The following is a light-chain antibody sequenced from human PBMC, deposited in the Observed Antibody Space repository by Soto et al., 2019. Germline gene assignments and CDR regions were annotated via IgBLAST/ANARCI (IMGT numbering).Light chain of an antibody. CDR2: DAS. CDR3: QQYHTSSIT. Sequence: RINQNPSTPSSSVGDRVTIAFRASQSISNWLAWYQQKPGKAPTLLIYDASTLERGVPSRFSGTGSGTEFTLSIDSLQPDDFATYYCQQYHTSSITFGQGTRLEIK. CDR1: QSISNW. J-gene: IGKJ5*01. V-gene: IGKV1-5*01.